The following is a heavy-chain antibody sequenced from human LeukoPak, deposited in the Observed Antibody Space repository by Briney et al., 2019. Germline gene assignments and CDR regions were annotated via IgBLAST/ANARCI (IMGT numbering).Heavy chain of an antibody. D-gene: IGHD6-19*01. Sequence: SETLSLTCTVSGGSISSYYWSWVRQPPGKGLEWIGYIYYSGSTNYNPSLKSRVTISVDTSKNQFSLKLSSVTAADTAVYYCARQIAVAGLGAFDIWGQGTMATVSS. CDR1: GGSISSYY. CDR2: IYYSGST. J-gene: IGHJ3*02. CDR3: ARQIAVAGLGAFDI. V-gene: IGHV4-59*01.